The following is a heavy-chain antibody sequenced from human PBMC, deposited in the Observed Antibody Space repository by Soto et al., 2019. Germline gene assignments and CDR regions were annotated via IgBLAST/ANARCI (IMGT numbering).Heavy chain of an antibody. D-gene: IGHD3-9*01. CDR3: TRSVVRYFDWLPHPNCDY. J-gene: IGHJ4*02. CDR2: IRSKAYGGTT. CDR1: GFTFGDYA. V-gene: IGHV3-49*03. Sequence: GGSLRLSCTASGFTFGDYAMSWFRQAPGKGLAWVGFIRSKAYGGTTEYAASVKGRSTISRDDSKSIAYLQMNSLKTEDTAVYYCTRSVVRYFDWLPHPNCDYWGQGTLVTVSS.